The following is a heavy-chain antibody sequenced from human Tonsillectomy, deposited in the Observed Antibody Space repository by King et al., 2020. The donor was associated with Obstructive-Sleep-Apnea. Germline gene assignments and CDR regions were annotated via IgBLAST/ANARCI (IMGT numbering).Heavy chain of an antibody. CDR3: ARVALEMTTLAHFDY. CDR1: GFTFRSYS. CDR2: ISFSGSYI. Sequence: VQLVESGGGLVKPGGSLRLSCAASGFTFRSYSINWVRQAPGKGLEWVSSISFSGSYISYADSVKGRFTISRDNAKNSLYLQMNSLRAEDTAVYYCARVALEMTTLAHFDYWGQGTLVTVSS. J-gene: IGHJ4*02. V-gene: IGHV3-21*01. D-gene: IGHD5-24*01.